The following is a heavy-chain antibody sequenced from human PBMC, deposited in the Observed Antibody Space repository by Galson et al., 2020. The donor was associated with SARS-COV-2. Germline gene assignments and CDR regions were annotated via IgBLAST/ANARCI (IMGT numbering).Heavy chain of an antibody. CDR1: GYSVSTTNY. V-gene: IGHV4-38-2*02. J-gene: IGHJ2*01. Sequence: LRLSCTVSGYSVSTTNYWGWVRQPPGRGLEWIGSVYPSGTTYYNPSLKSRVTISVDTSKNQFSLRLDSVTAADTALYYCARQGVNMIVLVTVPGWYFDLWGRGTLVTVSS. D-gene: IGHD3-22*01. CDR2: VYPSGTT. CDR3: ARQGVNMIVLVTVPGWYFDL.